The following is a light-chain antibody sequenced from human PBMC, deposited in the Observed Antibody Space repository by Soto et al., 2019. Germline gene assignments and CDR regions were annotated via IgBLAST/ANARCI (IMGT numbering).Light chain of an antibody. CDR1: SNDIGGHNY. V-gene: IGLV2-11*01. CDR3: CSYGGTYV. Sequence: QSALTQPRSVSGSPGQSVTISCTGTSNDIGGHNYVSWYQQHPGKAPKLMIYDVTKRPSGVPDRFSGSKSGNTASLTISGLQADDEADYYCCSYGGTYVFGGGTKVTVL. CDR2: DVT. J-gene: IGLJ2*01.